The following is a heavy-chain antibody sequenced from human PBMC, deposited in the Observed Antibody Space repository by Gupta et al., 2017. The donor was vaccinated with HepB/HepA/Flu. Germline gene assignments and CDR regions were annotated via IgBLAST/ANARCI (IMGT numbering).Heavy chain of an antibody. CDR1: GVPFDDYA. J-gene: IGHJ3*02. V-gene: IGHV3-9*01. CDR2: ISWNSGIV. D-gene: IGHD5-24*01. CDR3: ARSRDTGRHDAYDI. Sequence: EVQLVESGGGLVQPGRSLRLSCAASGVPFDDYAMHWVRQAPRKGLEWVASISWNSGIVGYAESVKGRFTISRDNAKNSLYLQINSLTDDDTASYYCARSRDTGRHDAYDIWGQGTMVTVSS.